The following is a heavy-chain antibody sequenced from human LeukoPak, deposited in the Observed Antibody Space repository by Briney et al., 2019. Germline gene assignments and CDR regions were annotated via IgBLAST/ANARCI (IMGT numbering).Heavy chain of an antibody. J-gene: IGHJ4*02. Sequence: SETLSLTCTVSGGSISSSSYYWGWIRQPPGKGLEWIGSIYYSGSTYYNPSLKSRVTISVDKSKNQFSLKLSSVTAADTAVYYCASRLVRGGYFDYWGQGTLVTVSS. D-gene: IGHD3-10*01. V-gene: IGHV4-39*07. CDR1: GGSISSSSYY. CDR2: IYYSGST. CDR3: ASRLVRGGYFDY.